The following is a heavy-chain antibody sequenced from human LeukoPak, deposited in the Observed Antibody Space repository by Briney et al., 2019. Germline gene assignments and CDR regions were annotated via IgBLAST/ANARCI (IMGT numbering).Heavy chain of an antibody. CDR1: GGSFSGYY. CDR2: IYSGGST. CDR3: AREGAPSGYSYGHYFDY. J-gene: IGHJ4*02. V-gene: IGHV3-53*01. Sequence: LSLTCAVYGGSFSGYYWSWVRQAPGKGLEWVSVIYSGGSTYYADSVKGRFTISRDNSKNTLYLQMNSLRAEDTAVYYCAREGAPSGYSYGHYFDYWGQGTLVTVSS. D-gene: IGHD5-18*01.